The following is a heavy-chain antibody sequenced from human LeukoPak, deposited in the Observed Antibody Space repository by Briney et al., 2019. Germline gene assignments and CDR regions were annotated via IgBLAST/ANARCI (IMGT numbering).Heavy chain of an antibody. CDR3: ASTAAGTPYYYDYYMDV. CDR1: GGSFSGYY. J-gene: IGHJ6*03. D-gene: IGHD6-13*01. Sequence: SETLSLTCAVYGGSFSGYYWSWIRQPPGKGLEWIGEINHSGSTNYNPSLKSRVTISVDKSKNQFSLKLSSVTAADTAVYYCASTAAGTPYYYDYYMDVWGKGTTVTISS. CDR2: INHSGST. V-gene: IGHV4-34*01.